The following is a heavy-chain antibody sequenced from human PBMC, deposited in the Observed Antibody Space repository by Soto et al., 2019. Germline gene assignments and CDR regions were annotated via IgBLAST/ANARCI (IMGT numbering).Heavy chain of an antibody. D-gene: IGHD6-6*01. V-gene: IGHV3-7*05. CDR2: IKQDGSEK. CDR3: ARESDLYLVDFRFDP. CDR1: GFTFSSYW. J-gene: IGHJ5*02. Sequence: EVQLVESGGGLVQPGGSLRLSCAASGFTFSSYWMSWVRQAPGKGLEWVANIKQDGSEKYYVDSVKGRFTISRDNAKNSLYLQMNSLRAEDTAGYYCARESDLYLVDFRFDPWGQGTLVTVSS.